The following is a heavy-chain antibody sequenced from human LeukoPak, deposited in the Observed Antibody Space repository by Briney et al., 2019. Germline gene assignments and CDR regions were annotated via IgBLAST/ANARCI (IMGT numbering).Heavy chain of an antibody. J-gene: IGHJ6*03. Sequence: GASVTVSCKASGYTFTSYDINWVRQAAGQGLEWMGWMNPNSGNTGYAQKVQGRVTMTRNTSISTAYMGLSSLRSEDTAVYYRARGRGGGRWLQPKSYYMDVWGKGTTVTVSS. CDR3: ARGRGGGRWLQPKSYYMDV. CDR1: GYTFTSYD. CDR2: MNPNSGNT. D-gene: IGHD5-24*01. V-gene: IGHV1-8*01.